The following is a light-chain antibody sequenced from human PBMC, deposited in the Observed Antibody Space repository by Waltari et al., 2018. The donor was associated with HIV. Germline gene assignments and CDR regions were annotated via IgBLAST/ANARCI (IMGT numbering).Light chain of an antibody. CDR3: QQSFSTPLT. J-gene: IGKJ4*01. Sequence: DIQMTQSPSSLSASVGDRVTITCRASHSISSSLNWYQQNPGKAPKLLIYAASTLQSGVPSRFSGSVSGTDFTLTISSLQPEDFATYYCQQSFSTPLTFGGGTKVEIK. V-gene: IGKV1-39*01. CDR2: AAS. CDR1: HSISSS.